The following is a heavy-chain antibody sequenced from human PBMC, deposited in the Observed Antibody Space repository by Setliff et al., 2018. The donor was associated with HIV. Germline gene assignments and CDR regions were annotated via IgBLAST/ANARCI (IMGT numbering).Heavy chain of an antibody. V-gene: IGHV3-48*03. CDR3: ARSPYGDYGLDY. J-gene: IGHJ4*02. D-gene: IGHD4-17*01. CDR2: ISSRGSTI. CDR1: GFTFSNYE. Sequence: GGSLRLSCAASGFTFSNYEMNWVRQAPGKGLEWVSYISSRGSTIYYADSVKGRFTISRDNAKNSLYLQMNTLRAEDTAVYSCARSPYGDYGLDYWGQGTLVTVSS.